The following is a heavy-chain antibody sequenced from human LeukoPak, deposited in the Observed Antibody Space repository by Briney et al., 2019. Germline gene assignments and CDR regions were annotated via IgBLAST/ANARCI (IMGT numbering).Heavy chain of an antibody. CDR2: IYYSGST. Sequence: SETLSLTCTVSGGSISSYYWSWIRQPPGKGLEWIGYIYYSGSTNYNPSLKSRVTISVDTSKNQFSLKLSSVTAADTAVYYCARDLGNRPKDWGHYYYMDVWGKGTTVTVSS. J-gene: IGHJ6*03. CDR3: ARDLGNRPKDWGHYYYMDV. CDR1: GGSISSYY. D-gene: IGHD3-16*01. V-gene: IGHV4-59*01.